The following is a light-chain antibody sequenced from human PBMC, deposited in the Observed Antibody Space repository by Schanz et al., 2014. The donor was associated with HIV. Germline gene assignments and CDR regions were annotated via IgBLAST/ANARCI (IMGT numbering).Light chain of an antibody. V-gene: IGKV3D-15*01. CDR1: HNIGSN. J-gene: IGKJ2*01. CDR3: QQFAGSSYI. Sequence: EIVMTQSPATLSVSPGERATLSCRASHNIGSNLAWYQQKSGQAPRLLIHGAATRATDIPARFSGSGSGTEFTLTISSLQSEDFAVYLCQQFAGSSYIFGQGTKLEIK. CDR2: GAA.